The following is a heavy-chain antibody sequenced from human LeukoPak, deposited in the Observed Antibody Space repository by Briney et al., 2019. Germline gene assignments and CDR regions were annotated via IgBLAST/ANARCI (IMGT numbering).Heavy chain of an antibody. CDR2: IYTSGST. CDR1: GGSISSSNW. CDR3: ARERAAAGTDDAFDI. J-gene: IGHJ3*02. V-gene: IGHV4-4*02. Sequence: SETLSLTCAVSGGSISSSNWWSWVRQPPGKGLEWIGRIYTSGSTNYNPSLKSRVTMSVDTSKNQFSLKLSSVTAADTAVYYCARERAAAGTDDAFDIWGQGTMVTVSS. D-gene: IGHD6-13*01.